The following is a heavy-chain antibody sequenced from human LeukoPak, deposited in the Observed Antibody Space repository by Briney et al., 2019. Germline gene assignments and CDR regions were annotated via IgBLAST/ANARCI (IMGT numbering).Heavy chain of an antibody. Sequence: SVKVSCKASGGTFSSYAISWVRQAPGQGLEWMGGIIPIFGTANYAQKFQGRVTITTDESTSTAYMELSSLRSEDTAVYYCASPTTYDFWSGYYMFDYWGQGTRVTVSS. D-gene: IGHD3-3*01. CDR1: GGTFSSYA. V-gene: IGHV1-69*05. J-gene: IGHJ4*02. CDR3: ASPTTYDFWSGYYMFDY. CDR2: IIPIFGTA.